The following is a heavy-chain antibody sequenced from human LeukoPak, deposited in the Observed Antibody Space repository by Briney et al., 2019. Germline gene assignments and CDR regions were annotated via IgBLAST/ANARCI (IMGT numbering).Heavy chain of an antibody. CDR1: GGSISSSSYY. Sequence: SETLSLTCTVPGGSISSSSYYWGWIRQPPGKGLEWIGSIYYSGSTYYNPSLKSRVTISVDTSKNQFSLKLSSVTAADTAVYYCARGPPIVGATIYFDYWGQGTLVTVSS. V-gene: IGHV4-39*07. CDR2: IYYSGST. D-gene: IGHD1-26*01. CDR3: ARGPPIVGATIYFDY. J-gene: IGHJ4*02.